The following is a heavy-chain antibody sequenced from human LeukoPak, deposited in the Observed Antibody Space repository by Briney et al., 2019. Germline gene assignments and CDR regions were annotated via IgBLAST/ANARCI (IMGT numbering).Heavy chain of an antibody. V-gene: IGHV4-39*07. Sequence: SETLSLTCTVSGGSISSSSYYWGWIRQPPGKGLEWIGSIYYSGSTYYNPSLKSRVTISVDTSKNQFSLKLSSVTAADTAVYYCARDAADYYDSSGYYHDYWGQGTLVTVSS. CDR2: IYYSGST. J-gene: IGHJ4*02. CDR1: GGSISSSSYY. CDR3: ARDAADYYDSSGYYHDY. D-gene: IGHD3-22*01.